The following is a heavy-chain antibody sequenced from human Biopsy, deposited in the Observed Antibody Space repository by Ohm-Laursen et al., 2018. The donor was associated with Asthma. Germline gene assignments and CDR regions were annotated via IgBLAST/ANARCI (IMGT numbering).Heavy chain of an antibody. CDR1: GFTFGDYW. V-gene: IGHV3-7*01. J-gene: IGHJ1*01. CDR2: IKHDGSEK. Sequence: SLRLSCAASGFTFGDYWMSWVRQVPGKGLEWVANIKHDGSEKNYVDSLKGRFTISGDNAKNSLYLQMNSLRAEDTAVYYCARTFHFWSPYHAEHYQLWGQGTLVTVSS. D-gene: IGHD3-3*02. CDR3: ARTFHFWSPYHAEHYQL.